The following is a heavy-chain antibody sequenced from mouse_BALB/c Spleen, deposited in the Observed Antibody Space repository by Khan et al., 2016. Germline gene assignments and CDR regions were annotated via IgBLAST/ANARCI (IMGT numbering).Heavy chain of an antibody. CDR1: GYSITSDYA. D-gene: IGHD1-1*01. Sequence: EVQLVESGPGLVKPSQSLSLTCTVTGYSITSDYAWNWIRQFPGNRLEWMGYISYSGSTSYNPSLKSRISITRDTSKNQFFLQLNSVTSEDTATYYCAGSDYGDKDAMDYWGQGTSVTVSS. V-gene: IGHV3-2*02. CDR3: AGSDYGDKDAMDY. CDR2: ISYSGST. J-gene: IGHJ4*01.